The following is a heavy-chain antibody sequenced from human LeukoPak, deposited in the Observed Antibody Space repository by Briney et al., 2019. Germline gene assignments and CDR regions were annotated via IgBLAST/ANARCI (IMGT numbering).Heavy chain of an antibody. V-gene: IGHV4-59*03. CDR3: AKIPGDRPDD. J-gene: IGHJ4*02. D-gene: IGHD7-27*01. CDR1: GGSIISSY. Sequence: SETLSLTRTVSGGSIISSYRTWIRQPPGKGLEWIGYMYNSGRTTNYNPSLKSRATISMDTSKNQFSLNLKSVTAADTAIYYCAKIPGDRPDDWGQGTLVTVS. CDR2: MYNSGRTT.